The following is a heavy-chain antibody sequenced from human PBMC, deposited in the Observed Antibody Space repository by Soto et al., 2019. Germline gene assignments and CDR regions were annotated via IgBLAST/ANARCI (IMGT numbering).Heavy chain of an antibody. V-gene: IGHV3-21*01. CDR2: ISSSSSYI. D-gene: IGHD3-16*01. CDR3: ARARGEYSTNYYYGMDV. CDR1: GFTFSSDS. Sequence: GGSLRLSCAASGFTFSSDSMNWGRQAPGEGLEGVSSISSSSSYIYYADSVKGRFTISRDNAKNSLYLQMNSMRAEDTAVYYCARARGEYSTNYYYGMDVWGQGTPVTVSS. J-gene: IGHJ6*02.